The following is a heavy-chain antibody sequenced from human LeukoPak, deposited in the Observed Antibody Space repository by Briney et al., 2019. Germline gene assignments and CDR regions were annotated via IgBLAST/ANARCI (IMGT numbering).Heavy chain of an antibody. J-gene: IGHJ4*02. CDR3: ARESRYSGSH. CDR2: IYYSGST. D-gene: IGHD1-26*01. CDR1: GGSISSYY. V-gene: IGHV4-59*01. Sequence: SETLSLTYTVSGGSISSYYWSWIRQPPGKGLEWIGYIYYSGSTNYNPSLKSRVTISVDTSKNQFSLKLSSVTAADTAVYYCARESRYSGSHWGQGTLVTVSS.